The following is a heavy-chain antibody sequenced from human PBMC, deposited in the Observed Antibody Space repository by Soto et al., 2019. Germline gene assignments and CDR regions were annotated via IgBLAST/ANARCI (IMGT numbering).Heavy chain of an antibody. J-gene: IGHJ3*02. CDR3: AKGPWGSYYNSAAFDI. V-gene: IGHV4-34*01. CDR1: GGSFSGYY. CDR2: INHSGST. D-gene: IGHD3-10*01. Sequence: SETLSLTCAVYGGSFSGYYWSWIRQPPGKGLEWIGEINHSGSTNYNPSLKSRVTISVDTSKNQFSLKLSSVTAADTAVYYCAKGPWGSYYNSAAFDIWGQGTMVTVSS.